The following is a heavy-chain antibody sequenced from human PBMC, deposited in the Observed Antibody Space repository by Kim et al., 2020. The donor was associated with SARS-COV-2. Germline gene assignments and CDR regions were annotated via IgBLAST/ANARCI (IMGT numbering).Heavy chain of an antibody. V-gene: IGHV4-61*01. CDR3: ARDFLARANWFDP. CDR1: GGSVSSGSYY. Sequence: SETLSLTCTVSGGSVSSGSYYWSWIRQPPGKGLEWIGYIYYSGSTNYNPSLKSRVTISVDTSKNQFSLKLSSVTAADTAVYYCARDFLARANWFDPWGQGTLSPSPQ. J-gene: IGHJ5*02. CDR2: IYYSGST.